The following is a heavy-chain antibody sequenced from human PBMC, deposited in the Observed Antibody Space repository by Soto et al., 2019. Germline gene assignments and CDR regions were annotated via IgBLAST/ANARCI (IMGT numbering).Heavy chain of an antibody. V-gene: IGHV1-18*01. D-gene: IGHD3-22*01. CDR2: ISGYNGDT. CDR1: GYTFTSYG. Sequence: QVQLVQSGAEVKKPGASVKVSCKASGYTFTSYGISWVRQAPGQGLAWMGWISGYNGDTNYAQKFQGRVTLTTDTSTSTAYLEVMTLRSDHTAVYYCAREGSYHDFDYWGLGTLVTVSS. CDR3: AREGSYHDFDY. J-gene: IGHJ4*02.